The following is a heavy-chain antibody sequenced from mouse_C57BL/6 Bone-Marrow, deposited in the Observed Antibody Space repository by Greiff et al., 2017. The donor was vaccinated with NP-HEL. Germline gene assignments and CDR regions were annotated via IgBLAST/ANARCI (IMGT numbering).Heavy chain of an antibody. Sequence: VQGVESGAELARPGASVKLSCKASGYTFTSYGISWVKQRTGQGLEWIGEIYPRSGNTYYNEKFKGKATLTADKSSSTAYMELRSLTSEDSAVYFCARGITTVVAHYYAMDYWGQGTSVTVSS. D-gene: IGHD1-1*01. CDR1: GYTFTSYG. CDR3: ARGITTVVAHYYAMDY. CDR2: IYPRSGNT. V-gene: IGHV1-81*01. J-gene: IGHJ4*01.